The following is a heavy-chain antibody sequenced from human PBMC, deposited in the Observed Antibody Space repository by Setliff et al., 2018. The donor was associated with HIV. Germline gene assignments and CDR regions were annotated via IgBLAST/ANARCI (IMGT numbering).Heavy chain of an antibody. CDR3: ARETSSSWFDY. CDR2: ISSSGRT. CDR1: GDSMTSGSFY. J-gene: IGHJ4*02. Sequence: SETLSLTCTVSGDSMTSGSFYWSWIRQPPGKGLEWIGYISSSGRTSYNPSLKSRVTMSLDTSKNQYSLKVNSVTAADTAVYYCARETSSSWFDYWGQGSLVTVSS. V-gene: IGHV4-61*01. D-gene: IGHD6-13*01.